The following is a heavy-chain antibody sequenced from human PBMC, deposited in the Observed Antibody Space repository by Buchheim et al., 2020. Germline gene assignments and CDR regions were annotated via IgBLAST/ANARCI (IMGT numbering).Heavy chain of an antibody. CDR2: ISSDGSSK. V-gene: IGHV3-30*03. Sequence: QVQLVESGGGVVQPGRSLRLSCAASGFTFSGHGMHWVRQAPGKGLEWVAIISSDGSSKHYGDSVKGRFTVSRDNSKNTLYLQMNSLRAEDTAVYYCARDGGYYYDSSGYYLLDYWGQGTL. D-gene: IGHD3-22*01. CDR3: ARDGGYYYDSSGYYLLDY. J-gene: IGHJ4*02. CDR1: GFTFSGHG.